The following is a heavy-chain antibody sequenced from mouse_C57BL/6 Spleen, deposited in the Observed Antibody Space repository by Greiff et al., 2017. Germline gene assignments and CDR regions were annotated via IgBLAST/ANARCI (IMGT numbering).Heavy chain of an antibody. Sequence: EVKVEESGGGLVKPGGSLKLSCAASGFTFSDYGMHWVRQAPEKGLEWVAYISSGSSTIYYADTVKGRFTISRDNAKNTLSLQMTSLRSEDTAMYYCARDGSVYYYAMDYWGQGTSVTVSS. J-gene: IGHJ4*01. CDR3: ARDGSVYYYAMDY. V-gene: IGHV5-17*01. D-gene: IGHD1-1*01. CDR2: ISSGSSTI. CDR1: GFTFSDYG.